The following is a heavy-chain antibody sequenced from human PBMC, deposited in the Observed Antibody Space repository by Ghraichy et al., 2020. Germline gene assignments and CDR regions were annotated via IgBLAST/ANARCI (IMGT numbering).Heavy chain of an antibody. D-gene: IGHD3-10*01. J-gene: IGHJ5*01. CDR3: ARHGVDDSGSYYSYDNWLDS. CDR2: IYYSGST. Sequence: SQTLSLTCSVSGGSISQKYWSWIRQPPGKGLEWIGYIYYSGSTNYNPSLKSRVTISVDTSKNQFSLKLNSVTAADTAVYYCARHGVDDSGSYYSYDNWLDSWGQGTLVTVSS. V-gene: IGHV4-59*08. CDR1: GGSISQKY.